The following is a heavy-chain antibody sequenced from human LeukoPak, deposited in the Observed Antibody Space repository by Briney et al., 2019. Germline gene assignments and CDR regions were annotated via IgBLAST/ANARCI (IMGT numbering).Heavy chain of an antibody. J-gene: IGHJ4*02. CDR1: GGSFSGYY. V-gene: IGHV4-34*01. Sequence: SETLSLTCAVYGGSFSGYYWSWIRQPPGKGLEWIGEINHSGSTNYNPSLKSRVTISVDTSKNQFSLKLSSVTAADTAVYYCAKEMITFGGVIANDYWGRGTLVTVSS. CDR2: INHSGST. CDR3: AKEMITFGGVIANDY. D-gene: IGHD3-16*02.